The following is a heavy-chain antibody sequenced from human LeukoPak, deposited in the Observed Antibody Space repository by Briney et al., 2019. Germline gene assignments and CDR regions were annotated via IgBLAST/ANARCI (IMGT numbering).Heavy chain of an antibody. J-gene: IGHJ4*02. CDR3: ARASYSDLWSSYPLDH. CDR2: IYDSGTA. D-gene: IGHD3-3*01. V-gene: IGHV4-59*01. Sequence: SETLSLTCTVSGGSISGYYWNWIRQPPGKGLEWIAIIYDSGTADYNPSFNSRLTTSVDTSKNQFSLKLMSVTAADTAVYYCARASYSDLWSSYPLDHWGQGTLVTVSS. CDR1: GGSISGYY.